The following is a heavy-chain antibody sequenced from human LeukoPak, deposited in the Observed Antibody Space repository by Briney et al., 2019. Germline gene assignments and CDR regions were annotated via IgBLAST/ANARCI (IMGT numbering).Heavy chain of an antibody. CDR3: ARGIRLDYGFWSGTWGWFDP. Sequence: ASVKVSCKASGYTFTSYDINWVRQATGQGLEWMGWMNPNSGNTGYAQKFQGRVTMTRNTSISTAYMELSSLRSEDTAVYYCARGIRLDYGFWSGTWGWFDPWGQGTLVTVSS. CDR1: GYTFTSYD. CDR2: MNPNSGNT. J-gene: IGHJ5*02. D-gene: IGHD3-3*01. V-gene: IGHV1-8*01.